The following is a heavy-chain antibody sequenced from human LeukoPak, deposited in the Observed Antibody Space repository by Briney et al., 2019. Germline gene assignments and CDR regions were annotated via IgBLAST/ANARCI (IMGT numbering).Heavy chain of an antibody. CDR2: INPSGGST. CDR1: GYTFTSYY. CDR3: ARGGVGYYYDSSGNYDY. Sequence: GASVKVSCKASGYTFTSYYMHWVRQAPGQGLEWMGIINPSGGSTSYAQKFQGRVTMTRDTSTSTVYMELSSLRSEDTAVYYCARGGVGYYYDSSGNYDYWGQGTLVTVSS. D-gene: IGHD3-22*01. J-gene: IGHJ4*02. V-gene: IGHV1-46*01.